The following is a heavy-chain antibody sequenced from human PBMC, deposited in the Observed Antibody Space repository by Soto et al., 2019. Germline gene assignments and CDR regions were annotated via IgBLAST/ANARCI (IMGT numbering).Heavy chain of an antibody. V-gene: IGHV4-38-2*01. D-gene: IGHD6-13*01. J-gene: IGHJ6*02. CDR2: IYHSRST. CDR1: GYSISSGYY. Sequence: SETLSLTCAASGYSISSGYYRGWLRQPPGKGLGWIGSIYHSRSTYNNPSLKSRVTISVDTAKNQFSLKLSSVTAADTAVYYCARVEQYGMDDWGQGTTVTVSS. CDR3: ARVEQYGMDD.